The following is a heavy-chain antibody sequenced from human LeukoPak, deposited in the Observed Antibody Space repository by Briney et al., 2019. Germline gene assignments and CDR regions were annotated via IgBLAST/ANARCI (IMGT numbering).Heavy chain of an antibody. J-gene: IGHJ4*02. D-gene: IGHD3-10*01. CDR2: IYPGDADT. CDR1: GYSFTSYW. Sequence: GESLKISCKGSGYSFTSYWIGWVRHMPGKGREWMGIIYPGDADTRYSPSFQGQVTISADKSISTAYLQWSSLKASDTAMYYCASLPSGYYFDYWGQGTLVTVSS. V-gene: IGHV5-51*01. CDR3: ASLPSGYYFDY.